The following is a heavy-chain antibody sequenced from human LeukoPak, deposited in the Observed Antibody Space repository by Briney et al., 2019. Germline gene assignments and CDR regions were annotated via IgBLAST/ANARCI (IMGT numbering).Heavy chain of an antibody. CDR1: GYTFTSYG. D-gene: IGHD3-10*01. Sequence: ASVKVSCKASGYTFTSYGISWVRQAPGQGLEWMGWISAYNGNTNYAQKLQGRVTMTTDTSTSTAYMELRSLRSDDTAVYYCARVALLWFGDDFFDYWGQGTLVTVSS. CDR3: ARVALLWFGDDFFDY. CDR2: ISAYNGNT. J-gene: IGHJ4*02. V-gene: IGHV1-18*01.